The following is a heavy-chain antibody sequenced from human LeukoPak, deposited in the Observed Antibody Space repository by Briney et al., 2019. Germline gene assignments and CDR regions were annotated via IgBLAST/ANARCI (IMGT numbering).Heavy chain of an antibody. CDR1: GFTFSSYA. J-gene: IGHJ4*02. CDR3: ARDAQVLGGFDY. Sequence: GGSLRLSCAASGFTFSSYAMHWVRQAPGKGLEWVAVISYDGSNKYYADSVKGRFTISRDNSKNTLYLQMNSLRAEDTAVYYCARDAQVLGGFDYWGQGTLVTVSS. V-gene: IGHV3-30-3*01. CDR2: ISYDGSNK.